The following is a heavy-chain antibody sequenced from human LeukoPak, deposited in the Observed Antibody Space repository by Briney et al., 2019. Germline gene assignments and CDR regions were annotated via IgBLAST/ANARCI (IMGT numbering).Heavy chain of an antibody. V-gene: IGHV4-4*02. Sequence: SETLSLTCAASGGSISSSNWWSWVRQPPGKGLEWIGEIYDSGSTSCNPSLKSRVTISVDKSKNQFSLKVSSVTAADTAMYYCARVIGNYYRGFGSWGQGSLVTVSS. CDR3: ARVIGNYYRGFGS. CDR1: GGSISSSNW. J-gene: IGHJ4*02. D-gene: IGHD1-26*01. CDR2: IYDSGST.